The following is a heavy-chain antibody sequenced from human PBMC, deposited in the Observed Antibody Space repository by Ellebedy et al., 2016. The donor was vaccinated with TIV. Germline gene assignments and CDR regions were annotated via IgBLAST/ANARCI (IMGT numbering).Heavy chain of an antibody. CDR3: ARDWVWFGENDAFDI. V-gene: IGHV1-69*13. CDR1: GGTFSSYA. J-gene: IGHJ3*02. CDR2: IIPIFGTA. D-gene: IGHD3-10*01. Sequence: SVKVSCXASGGTFSSYAISWVRQAPGQGLEWMGGIIPIFGTANYAQKFQGRVTITADESTSTAYMELSSLRSEDTAVYYCARDWVWFGENDAFDIWGQGTMVTVSS.